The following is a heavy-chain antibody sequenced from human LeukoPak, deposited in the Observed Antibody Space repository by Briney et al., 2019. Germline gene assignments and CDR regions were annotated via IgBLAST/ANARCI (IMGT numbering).Heavy chain of an antibody. J-gene: IGHJ4*02. CDR1: GVSISSYY. Sequence: SETLSLTCTVSGVSISSYYWSWIRQPAAKGLEWIGRIYTTESSNYNPSLKSRVTMSVDTSKNQFSLRLSSVTASDTAVYYCARHAHGAAAGSFDYWGQGTLVTVSS. CDR3: ARHAHGAAAGSFDY. D-gene: IGHD6-13*01. CDR2: IYTTESS. V-gene: IGHV4-4*07.